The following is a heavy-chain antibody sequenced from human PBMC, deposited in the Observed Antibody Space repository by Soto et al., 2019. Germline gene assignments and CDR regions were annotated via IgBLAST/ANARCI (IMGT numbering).Heavy chain of an antibody. CDR3: AKVGPSYYYGMDV. J-gene: IGHJ6*02. D-gene: IGHD1-26*01. V-gene: IGHV3-23*01. CDR1: GVDFSSEV. Sequence: GESLKISCAASGVDFSSEVMCWVRQAPGKGLEWVSSISGSGRTIYHADSMRGRFAISRDNSKNSLYLQLNDLRVDGTAVYYCAKVGPSYYYGMDVWGQGTTVTVSS. CDR2: ISGSGRTI.